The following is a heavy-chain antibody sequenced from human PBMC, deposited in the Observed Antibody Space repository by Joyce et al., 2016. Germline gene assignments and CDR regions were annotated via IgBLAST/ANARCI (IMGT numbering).Heavy chain of an antibody. J-gene: IGHJ5*02. CDR1: GYSFTSHW. D-gene: IGHD3-10*02. V-gene: IGHV5-10-1*03. Sequence: EVQLVQSGAEVKKPGESLRISCKGSGYSFTSHWISWVRQMPGKGLEWMGRIYPRDSYTDYSPSSEGHVTISVDKTISAAYLQWSSLRASDTAIYYCARHVTDWFDPWGQGTLVTVSS. CDR2: IYPRDSYT. CDR3: ARHVTDWFDP.